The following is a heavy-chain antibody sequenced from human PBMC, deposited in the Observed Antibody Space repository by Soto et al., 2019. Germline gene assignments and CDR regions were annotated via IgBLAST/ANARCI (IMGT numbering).Heavy chain of an antibody. CDR2: IVPFFGTT. D-gene: IGHD6-19*01. J-gene: IGHJ6*02. CDR1: GGTFSNYA. Sequence: QVQLVQSGAEVKKPGSSVKVSCKVSGGTFSNYAIDWVRLAPGHGREWMGGIVPFFGTTYYTQKFQGRATIIADDSTTTAYLEMSSLRSEDTAIYYCARVEAVAGLYNYHGLDVWGQGTAVTVSS. V-gene: IGHV1-69*12. CDR3: ARVEAVAGLYNYHGLDV.